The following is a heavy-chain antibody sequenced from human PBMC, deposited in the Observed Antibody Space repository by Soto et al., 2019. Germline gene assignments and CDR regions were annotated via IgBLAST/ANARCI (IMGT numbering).Heavy chain of an antibody. CDR3: ARDQTMAGPTTFDY. CDR1: GFTFSNYA. CDR2: ISNSGDST. V-gene: IGHV3-23*01. D-gene: IGHD6-19*01. Sequence: EVQLLESGGGLVQPGGSLRLSCAASGFTFSNYAMSWVRQAPGKGLEWVSAISNSGDSTFYGDSVKGRFTVSRDNSKNTLYLQMNSLGVEDTAEYYCARDQTMAGPTTFDYCGQGTLVTVSS. J-gene: IGHJ4*02.